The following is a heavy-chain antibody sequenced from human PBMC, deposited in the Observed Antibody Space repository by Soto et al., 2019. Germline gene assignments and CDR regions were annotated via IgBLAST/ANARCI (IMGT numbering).Heavy chain of an antibody. CDR3: ARVHYSGYDLDY. CDR2: IYSGGST. J-gene: IGHJ4*02. D-gene: IGHD5-12*01. Sequence: GGSLRLSCAASGFTVSSNYMSWVRQAPGKGLEWVSVIYSGGSTYYADSVKGRFTISRDNSKNSLYLQMNSLRAEDTAVYYCARVHYSGYDLDYWGQGTLVTVSS. V-gene: IGHV3-53*01. CDR1: GFTVSSNY.